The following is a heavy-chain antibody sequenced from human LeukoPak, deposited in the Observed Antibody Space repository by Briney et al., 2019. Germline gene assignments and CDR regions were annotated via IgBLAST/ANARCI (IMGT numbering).Heavy chain of an antibody. CDR3: ARDSSFDAFDI. Sequence: GASVRVSSKASGGTFSIYAISWVRQTPGQGLEWMGRIIPILGIANYAQKFQGRVTITADKSTSTAYMELSSLRSEDTAVYYCARDSSFDAFDIWGQGTMVTVSS. CDR2: IIPILGIA. D-gene: IGHD2-15*01. J-gene: IGHJ3*02. CDR1: GGTFSIYA. V-gene: IGHV1-69*04.